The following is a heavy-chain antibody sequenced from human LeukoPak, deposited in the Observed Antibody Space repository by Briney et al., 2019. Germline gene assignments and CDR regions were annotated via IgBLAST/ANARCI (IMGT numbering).Heavy chain of an antibody. CDR3: ARDRYYYDSSGYYYLYYFDY. V-gene: IGHV1-69*13. CDR2: IIPIFGTP. CDR1: GGTFSSYA. J-gene: IGHJ4*02. Sequence: SVKVSCKASGGTFSSYAISWVRQAPGQGLEWMGGIIPIFGTPHYAQKFQDRVTITADASTSTAYMELSSLRSEDTAVYYCARDRYYYDSSGYYYLYYFDYWGRGTLVTVSS. D-gene: IGHD3-22*01.